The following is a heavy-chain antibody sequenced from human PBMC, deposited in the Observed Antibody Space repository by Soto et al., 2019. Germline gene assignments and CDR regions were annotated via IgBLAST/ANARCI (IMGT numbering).Heavy chain of an antibody. CDR2: IYWDDDK. V-gene: IGHV2-5*02. CDR1: GFSLSTSGVG. CDR3: AHTVQPRVIDY. Sequence: QIILKESGPTLVKPTQTLTLTCTFSGFSLSTSGVGVGWIRQPPGKALEWLALIYWDDDKRYSPSLESRLTCTKXTSKNQVVLTMTNMDPVDTATYYCAHTVQPRVIDYWGQGTLVTVSS. J-gene: IGHJ4*02. D-gene: IGHD3-10*01.